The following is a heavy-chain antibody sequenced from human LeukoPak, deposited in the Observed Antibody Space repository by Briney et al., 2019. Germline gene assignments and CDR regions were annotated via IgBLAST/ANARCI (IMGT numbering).Heavy chain of an antibody. CDR3: ARGRFAFCSSTSCHRTWFDP. CDR2: INHSGST. V-gene: IGHV4-34*01. CDR1: GGSFSGYY. Sequence: PSETLSLTCAAYGGSFSGYYWSWIRQPPGKGLEWIGEINHSGSTNYNPSLKSRVTISVDTSKNQFSLKLSSVTAADTAVYYCARGRFAFCSSTSCHRTWFDPWGQGTLVTVSS. D-gene: IGHD2-2*01. J-gene: IGHJ5*02.